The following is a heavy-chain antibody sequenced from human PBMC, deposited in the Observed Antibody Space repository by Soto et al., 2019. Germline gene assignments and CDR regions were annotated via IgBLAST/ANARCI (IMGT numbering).Heavy chain of an antibody. CDR1: GDTFSTYI. CDR3: ARDPDYSSSWSGLN. CDR2: IIPIVGTT. D-gene: IGHD6-13*01. J-gene: IGHJ4*02. Sequence: QEQLVQSGAEVKKPGSSVKVSCKASGDTFSTYIISWVRQAPGQGLEWMGGIIPIVGTTNYAQKFQGRVTITADESTNTAYMELSSLRSEDTAVYYCARDPDYSSSWSGLNWGQGTLVTVSS. V-gene: IGHV1-69*01.